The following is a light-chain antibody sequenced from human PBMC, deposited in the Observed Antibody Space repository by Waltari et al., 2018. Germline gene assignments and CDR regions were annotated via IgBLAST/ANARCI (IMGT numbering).Light chain of an antibody. CDR2: DVS. CDR1: DSDIGAFKY. CDR3: SSYTRRNTVI. V-gene: IGLV2-14*03. Sequence: QSALAQPASVSGSPGQSITLSCTGTDSDIGAFKYVSWYQQHPGIAPKLLLYDVSDRPSGVSDRFSGSKSGKTASLTISGLQPEDAADYYCSSYTRRNTVIFGGGTKLTVV. J-gene: IGLJ2*01.